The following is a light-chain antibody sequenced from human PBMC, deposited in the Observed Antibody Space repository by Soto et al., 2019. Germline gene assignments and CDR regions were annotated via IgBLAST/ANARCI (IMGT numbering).Light chain of an antibody. V-gene: IGLV4-69*01. J-gene: IGLJ1*01. CDR1: SGHSSYA. CDR2: LNSDGSH. CDR3: QTWGTGIHYV. Sequence: QLVLTQSPSASASLGASVKLTCTLSSGHSSYAIAWHQQQPEKGPRYLMKLNSDGSHSKGDGIPDRFSGSSSGAARYLTISSLQSEDEADYYCQTWGTGIHYVFGTGTKLTVL.